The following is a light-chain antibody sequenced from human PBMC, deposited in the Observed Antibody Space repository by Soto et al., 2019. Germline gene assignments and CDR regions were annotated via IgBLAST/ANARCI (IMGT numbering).Light chain of an antibody. CDR3: ALRESLLIT. CDR1: QSISTY. CDR2: AAA. J-gene: IGKJ3*01. V-gene: IGKV1-39*01. Sequence: HISLYQTSLSASVRDRVTITCLASQSISTYLNWYQQKPGKVPKLLIYAAASLQSGVPSRFSGSGSGTDFTLTISILQPEDFATYSSALRESLLITFGP.